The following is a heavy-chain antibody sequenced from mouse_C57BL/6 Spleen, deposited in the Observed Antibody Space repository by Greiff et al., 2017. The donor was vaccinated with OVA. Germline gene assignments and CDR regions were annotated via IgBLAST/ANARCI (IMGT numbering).Heavy chain of an antibody. Sequence: DVKLVESGAELVKPGASVKLSCTASGFNIKDYYMHWVKQRTEQGLEWIGRIDPEDGETKYAPKFQGKATITADTSSNTAYLQLSSLTSEDTAVYYCASFSNYPFAYWGQGTLVTVSA. V-gene: IGHV14-2*01. CDR2: IDPEDGET. CDR3: ASFSNYPFAY. CDR1: GFNIKDYY. D-gene: IGHD2-5*01. J-gene: IGHJ3*01.